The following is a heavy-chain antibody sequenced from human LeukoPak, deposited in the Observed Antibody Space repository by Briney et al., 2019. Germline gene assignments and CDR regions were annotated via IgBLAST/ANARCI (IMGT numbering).Heavy chain of an antibody. D-gene: IGHD3-10*01. Sequence: ASVKVSCKASGYTFTSYDINWVRQATGQGLEWMGWMNPNSGNTGYAQKFQGRVTMTRDTSTSTVYMELSSLRSEDTAVYYCAMMGSKFDYWGQGTLVTVSS. V-gene: IGHV1-8*01. CDR2: MNPNSGNT. J-gene: IGHJ4*02. CDR3: AMMGSKFDY. CDR1: GYTFTSYD.